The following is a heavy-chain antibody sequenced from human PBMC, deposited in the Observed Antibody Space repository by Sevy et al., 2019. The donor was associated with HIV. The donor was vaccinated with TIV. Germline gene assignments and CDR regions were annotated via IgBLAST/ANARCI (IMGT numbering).Heavy chain of an antibody. D-gene: IGHD4-17*01. CDR1: GFTFSSYA. J-gene: IGHJ5*02. CDR3: ARDQHDYAGNVRTGWFDP. Sequence: SLRLFCAASGFTFSSYAMHWVRQAPGKGLEWVAHIIYDGSKKYYADSVKGRFTISRDNSKNTLYLQMNSLRAEDTAVYYCARDQHDYAGNVRTGWFDPWGQGTLVTVSS. V-gene: IGHV3-30-3*01. CDR2: IIYDGSKK.